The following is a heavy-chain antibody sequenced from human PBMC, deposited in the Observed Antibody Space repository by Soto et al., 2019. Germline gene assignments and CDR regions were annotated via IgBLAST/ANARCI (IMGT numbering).Heavy chain of an antibody. CDR3: SKDLGKGGGSGVGN. Sequence: EVQLLESGGGLVQPGESLRLSCAASGFTFGSYAMSWVRQAPGKGLEWVAAISGRGDNTYYTDSVTGRFTISRDNSRNTRHLQMNSLRAEDTAVYFCSKDLGKGGGSGVGNCGRGLQVTVSS. D-gene: IGHD2-15*01. J-gene: IGHJ4*02. V-gene: IGHV3-23*01. CDR2: ISGRGDNT. CDR1: GFTFGSYA.